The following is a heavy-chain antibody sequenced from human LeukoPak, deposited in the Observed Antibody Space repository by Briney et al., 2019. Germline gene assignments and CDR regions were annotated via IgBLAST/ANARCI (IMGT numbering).Heavy chain of an antibody. D-gene: IGHD3-10*01. V-gene: IGHV3-74*01. CDR1: GFTFSDYW. CDR3: ARDRGPRTGFMVREAYDY. Sequence: PGGSLRLSCAASGFTFSDYWIHWVRQAPGKGLVWVSRINTDGSITNYADSVKGRFSISRDNAKNTLYLQMSCLRAEDTAVYYCARDRGPRTGFMVREAYDYWGQGTLVTVSS. J-gene: IGHJ4*02. CDR2: INTDGSIT.